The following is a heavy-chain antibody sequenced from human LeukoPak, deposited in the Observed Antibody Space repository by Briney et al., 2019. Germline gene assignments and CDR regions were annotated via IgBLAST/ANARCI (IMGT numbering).Heavy chain of an antibody. CDR2: ISGSGGST. J-gene: IGHJ6*03. V-gene: IGHV3-23*01. D-gene: IGHD6-25*01. Sequence: GGSLRLSCAASGFTFSSYAMSWVRQAPGKGLEWVSAISGSGGSTYYAGSVKGRFTISRDNSKNTLYLQMNSLRAEDTAVYYCAKQRGDYYYYYYMDVWGKGTTVTVSS. CDR1: GFTFSSYA. CDR3: AKQRGDYYYYYYMDV.